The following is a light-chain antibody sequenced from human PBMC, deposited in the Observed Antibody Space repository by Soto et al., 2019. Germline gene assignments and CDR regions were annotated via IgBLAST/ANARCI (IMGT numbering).Light chain of an antibody. V-gene: IGKV1-5*01. J-gene: IGKJ1*01. CDR1: QTVNTW. CDR3: QQYGRYSPWT. Sequence: EIELTQSPSTLSLSLGDRVTITCRASQTVNTWLAWYQQKPGKAPKVLIFDASRWKTGVPSRFSGSGSATDFTLTISSLQPEDFAVYYCQQYGRYSPWTFGQGTKVDI. CDR2: DAS.